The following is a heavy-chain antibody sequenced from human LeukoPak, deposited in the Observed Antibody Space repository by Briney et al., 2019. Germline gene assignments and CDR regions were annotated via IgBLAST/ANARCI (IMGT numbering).Heavy chain of an antibody. CDR3: ARVIRYDFWSGYWSYYYMDA. J-gene: IGHJ6*03. CDR1: GGSISSHY. V-gene: IGHV4-59*11. CDR2: IYYSGST. D-gene: IGHD3-3*01. Sequence: SETLSLTCTVSGGSISSHYWSWIRQPPGKGLEWIGYIYYSGSTNYNPYLKSRVTISVDTSKNQFSLKLSSVTAADTAVYYCARVIRYDFWSGYWSYYYMDAWGKGTTVTVSS.